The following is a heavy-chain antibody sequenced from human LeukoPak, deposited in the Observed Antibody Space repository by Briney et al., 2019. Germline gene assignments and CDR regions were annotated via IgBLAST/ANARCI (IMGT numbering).Heavy chain of an antibody. Sequence: ASVEASCKASGYTFTSYYMHWVRQAPGQGLEWMGIINPSGGSTSYAQKFQGRVTMTRDTSTSTVYMELSSLRSEDTAVYYCARGDAIFGVVHSWSNFDYWGQGTLVTVSS. CDR3: ARGDAIFGVVHSWSNFDY. CDR2: INPSGGST. J-gene: IGHJ4*02. CDR1: GYTFTSYY. V-gene: IGHV1-46*01. D-gene: IGHD3-3*01.